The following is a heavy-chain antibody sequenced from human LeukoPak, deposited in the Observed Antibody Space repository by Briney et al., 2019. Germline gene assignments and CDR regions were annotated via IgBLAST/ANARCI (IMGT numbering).Heavy chain of an antibody. CDR2: INPNSWGT. D-gene: IGHD2-15*01. CDR1: GYTFTGYY. V-gene: IGHV1-2*02. J-gene: IGHJ1*01. CDR3: ARGGDIVVVVAAYGY. Sequence: APVKVACKASGYTFTGYYIHWVRQAPGQGVEWMGWINPNSWGTNYAQKFQGRVTMSKDTSISTAYMEMSRLRSDDTAVYYCARGGDIVVVVAAYGYWGQGTLAPVSS.